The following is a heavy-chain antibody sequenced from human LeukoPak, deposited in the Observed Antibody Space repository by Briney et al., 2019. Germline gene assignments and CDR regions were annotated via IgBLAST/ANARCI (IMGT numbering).Heavy chain of an antibody. CDR1: GFTFSSYG. V-gene: IGHV3-33*01. D-gene: IGHD5-12*01. CDR2: IWYDGSNK. CDR3: ARGRWGMATQQLPLENFDY. J-gene: IGHJ4*02. Sequence: GGSLRLSCAASGFTFSSYGMHWVRQAPGKGLEWVAVIWYDGSNKYYADSVKGRFTISRDNSKNTLYLQMNSLRAEDTAVYYCARGRWGMATQQLPLENFDYWGQGTLVTVSS.